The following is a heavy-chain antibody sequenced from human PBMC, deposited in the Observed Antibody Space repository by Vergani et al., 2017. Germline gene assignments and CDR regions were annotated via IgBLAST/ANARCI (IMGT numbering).Heavy chain of an antibody. CDR3: ARGGGYGYDYYYMDV. Sequence: QVQLQESGPGLVKPSETLSLTCTVSGASISSYYWSWIRQPPGKGLEWIGYIYYSGSTNYHPSLKSRVTISVDTSKNQFSLKLSSVTAADTAVYYCARGGGYGYDYYYMDVWGKGTTVTVSS. CDR2: IYYSGST. D-gene: IGHD5-18*01. J-gene: IGHJ6*03. V-gene: IGHV4-59*01. CDR1: GASISSYY.